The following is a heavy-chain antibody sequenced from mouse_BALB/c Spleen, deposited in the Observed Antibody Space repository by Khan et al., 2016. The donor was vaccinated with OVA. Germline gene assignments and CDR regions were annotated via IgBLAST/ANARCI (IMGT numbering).Heavy chain of an antibody. D-gene: IGHD4-1*01. CDR3: SSNLTGSFAY. J-gene: IGHJ3*01. CDR2: ISSDGDYT. V-gene: IGHV5-6*01. Sequence: EVELVESGGDLVRPGGSLQLSCTASGFTFSSYSMSWVRQTPDKRLEWVATISSDGDYTYYPDNVKGRFTISIDNARHTLYLQMSSLKSEDTAMYYCSSNLTGSFAYWGQGTLVTVSA. CDR1: GFTFSSYS.